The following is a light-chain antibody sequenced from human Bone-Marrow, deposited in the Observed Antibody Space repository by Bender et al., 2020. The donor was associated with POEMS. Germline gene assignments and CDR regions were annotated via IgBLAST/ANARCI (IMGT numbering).Light chain of an antibody. CDR2: GYN. CDR1: SSNTGSGYD. J-gene: IGLJ3*02. Sequence: QSVLTPPPSVSGAPGQRVTISCTGSSSNTGSGYDINWYQHLPGTAPKLLIYGYNNRPSGVPDRFSGSKSGTSASLAISGLQGEDDGDYYCQSYDNSLGGWVFGGGTKLTVL. CDR3: QSYDNSLGGWV. V-gene: IGLV1-40*01.